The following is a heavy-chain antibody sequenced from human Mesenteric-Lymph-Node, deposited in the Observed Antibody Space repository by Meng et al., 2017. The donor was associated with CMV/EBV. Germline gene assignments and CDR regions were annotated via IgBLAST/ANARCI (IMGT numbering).Heavy chain of an antibody. Sequence: SVKVSCKASGGTFSSYAITWVRQAPGQGLEWMGGIIPIFGTVNYAQKFQGRVTITTDESTSTVYMELSSLRSEDTAVYYCARESCSSTSCYLELPIRRGAFDIWGQGTMVTVSS. CDR1: GGTFSSYA. J-gene: IGHJ3*02. V-gene: IGHV1-69*05. CDR3: ARESCSSTSCYLELPIRRGAFDI. CDR2: IIPIFGTV. D-gene: IGHD2-2*01.